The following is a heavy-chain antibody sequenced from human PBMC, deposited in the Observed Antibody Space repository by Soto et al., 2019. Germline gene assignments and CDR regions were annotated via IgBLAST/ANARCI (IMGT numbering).Heavy chain of an antibody. J-gene: IGHJ4*02. CDR1: GDSVSGGDSY. D-gene: IGHD3-22*01. V-gene: IGHV4-30-4*01. CDR3: VRGGNPYHYATSGPGTFDK. Sequence: QAQLQESGPGLVKPSQTLSLTCTVSGDSVSGGDSYWSWIRQPPGKALEWIGYTSFSGYTSYTPSLKSRATISVDMSKSQFSLRLTSVTAADTAIYYCVRGGNPYHYATSGPGTFDKWGQGTLVSVSS. CDR2: TSFSGYT.